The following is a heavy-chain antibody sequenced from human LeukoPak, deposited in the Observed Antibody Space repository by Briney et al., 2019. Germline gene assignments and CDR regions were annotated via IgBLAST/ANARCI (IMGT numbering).Heavy chain of an antibody. CDR3: ARDPGNRNNWYFDL. V-gene: IGHV3-21*01. Sequence: GSLRLSCAASGFTFSSYAMNWVRQAPGRGLEWVSAIFGRSGDIYYAHSLKGRFTISRDNANNSLYLQMNSLRAEDTAMYYCARDPGNRNNWYFDLWGRGTLVTVSS. CDR2: IFGRSGDI. CDR1: GFTFSSYA. J-gene: IGHJ2*01. D-gene: IGHD2/OR15-2a*01.